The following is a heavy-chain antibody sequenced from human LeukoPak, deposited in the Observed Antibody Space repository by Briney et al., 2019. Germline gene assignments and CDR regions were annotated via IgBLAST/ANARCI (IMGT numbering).Heavy chain of an antibody. D-gene: IGHD1-26*01. Sequence: GSEKYYVDSVKGRFTISRDDAKNSLYLQMNSLRAEDTAVYYCARELIVGATWHYYYYMDVWGKGTTVTVSS. CDR2: GSEK. CDR3: ARELIVGATWHYYYYMDV. J-gene: IGHJ6*03. V-gene: IGHV3-7*01.